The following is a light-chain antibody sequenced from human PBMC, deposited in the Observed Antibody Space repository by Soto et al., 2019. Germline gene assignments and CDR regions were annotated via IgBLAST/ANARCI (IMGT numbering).Light chain of an antibody. CDR1: SSGVGAYNY. J-gene: IGLJ1*01. CDR3: TSHAGTINFPYI. Sequence: QSVLAQPPSASGSPGLSVTISCTGTSSGVGAYNYVPWYQHHPGKAPKLMVYEVNKRPSGVPDRFSGSKSGNTASLTVSGLQAEDEADYYCTSHAGTINFPYIFGTGTKVTVL. V-gene: IGLV2-8*01. CDR2: EVN.